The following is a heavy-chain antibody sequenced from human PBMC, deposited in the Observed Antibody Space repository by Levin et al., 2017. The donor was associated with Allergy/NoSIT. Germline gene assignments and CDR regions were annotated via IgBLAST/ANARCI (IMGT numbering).Heavy chain of an antibody. CDR3: SRVLEGRLGRVDVIDI. Sequence: GESLKISCTTSGFSFGDYALSWFRQAPGKGLEWVTFIRSKPYGGTAEYAASVKGRFTLSREDSRSLAYLQMNSLKTEDTAVYYCSRVLEGRLGRVDVIDIWGQGTMVTVSS. J-gene: IGHJ3*02. CDR2: IRSKPYGGTA. CDR1: GFSFGDYA. V-gene: IGHV3-49*03. D-gene: IGHD3-3*01.